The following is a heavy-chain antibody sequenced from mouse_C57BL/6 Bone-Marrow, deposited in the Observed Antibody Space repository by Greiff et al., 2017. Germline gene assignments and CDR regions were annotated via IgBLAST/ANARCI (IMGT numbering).Heavy chain of an antibody. CDR3: ARLGTTVGLDV. D-gene: IGHD1-1*01. Sequence: EVQGVESGGDLVKPGGSLKLSCAASGFTFSSYGMSWVRQTPDKRLEWVATISSGGSYTYYPDSVQGRFTISRDNAKNTLYLQMSSLKSEDTAMYYCARLGTTVGLDVWGTGTTVTVSS. V-gene: IGHV5-6*01. CDR2: ISSGGSYT. J-gene: IGHJ1*03. CDR1: GFTFSSYG.